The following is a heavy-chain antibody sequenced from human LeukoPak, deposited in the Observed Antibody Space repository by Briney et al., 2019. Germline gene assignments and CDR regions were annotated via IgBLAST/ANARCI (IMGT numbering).Heavy chain of an antibody. J-gene: IGHJ4*02. Sequence: PSETLSLTCTVSGGSISTYYWSWIRQPAGKGLEWIGRIYSSGRTNYNPSFKSRVTMSVDTSKTQFSLKLSSVTAEDTAVYYCASLPSYDESGSRDYWGQGTLVTVSS. CDR2: IYSSGRT. CDR3: ASLPSYDESGSRDY. D-gene: IGHD3-3*01. CDR1: GGSISTYY. V-gene: IGHV4-4*07.